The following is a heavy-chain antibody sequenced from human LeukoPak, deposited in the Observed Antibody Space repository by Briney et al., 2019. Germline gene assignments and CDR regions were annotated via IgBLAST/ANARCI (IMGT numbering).Heavy chain of an antibody. J-gene: IGHJ4*02. CDR1: GGTFSSYA. CDR2: ISAYNGNT. D-gene: IGHD6-13*01. Sequence: ASVKVSCKASGGTFSSYAISWVRQAPGQGLEWMGWISAYNGNTNYAQKLQGRVTMTTDTSTSTAYMELRSLRSDDTAVYYCARSQMYSSSWYGDYWGQGTLVTVSS. V-gene: IGHV1-18*01. CDR3: ARSQMYSSSWYGDY.